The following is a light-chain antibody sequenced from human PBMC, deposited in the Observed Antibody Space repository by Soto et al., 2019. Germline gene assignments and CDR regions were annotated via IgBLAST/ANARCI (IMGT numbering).Light chain of an antibody. Sequence: PVETATLSCSASQTVGTNFLAWYQQKPGQAPRLLMFGTSNRATDIPDRFGGSGSGTDFTLTISRLEPEDVAVYYCQHYSRTLPWTFGQGTKV. CDR1: QTVGTNF. CDR3: QHYSRTLPWT. CDR2: GTS. J-gene: IGKJ1*01. V-gene: IGKV3-20*01.